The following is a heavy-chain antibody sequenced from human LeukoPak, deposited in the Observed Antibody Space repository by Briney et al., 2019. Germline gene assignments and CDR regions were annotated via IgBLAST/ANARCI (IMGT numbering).Heavy chain of an antibody. CDR1: GFTFSTYS. Sequence: PGGSLRLSCAASGFTFSTYSMNWVRRALGEGLEWVSSISSSSSYIYYADSLKGRFTISRDNAKNSLYLQMNSLRAEDTAVYYCARIQLNSYYYYMDVWGKGTTVTVSS. CDR3: ARIQLNSYYYYMDV. J-gene: IGHJ6*03. V-gene: IGHV3-21*01. CDR2: ISSSSSYI. D-gene: IGHD2-2*01.